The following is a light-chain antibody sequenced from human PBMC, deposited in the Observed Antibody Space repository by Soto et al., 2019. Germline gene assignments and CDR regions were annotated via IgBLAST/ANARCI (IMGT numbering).Light chain of an antibody. CDR2: EVS. CDR1: SSDVADYNY. J-gene: IGLJ2*01. Sequence: QSVLTQPPSASGSPGQSVTISCTGTSSDVADYNYVSWYQQRPGEAPKLIIYEVSERPSGVPDRFSGSKSGNTASLTVSGLQADDEADYYCSSYAGNNNLLFGGGTKLTVL. V-gene: IGLV2-8*01. CDR3: SSYAGNNNLL.